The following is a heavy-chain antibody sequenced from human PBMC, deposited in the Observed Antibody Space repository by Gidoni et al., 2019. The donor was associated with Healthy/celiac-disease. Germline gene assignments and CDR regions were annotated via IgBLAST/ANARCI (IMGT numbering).Heavy chain of an antibody. D-gene: IGHD6-13*01. CDR2: INHSGST. V-gene: IGHV4-34*01. Sequence: QVQLQQWGAGLLKPSETLSLTCAVYGGSSSGYYWSWIRQPPGKGLEWIWEINHSGSTNYNPSLKSRVTISVDTSKNQFSLKLSSVTAADPAVYYCASRIAAAGMSWRYYYGMDVWVQGTTVTVSS. CDR3: ASRIAAAGMSWRYYYGMDV. J-gene: IGHJ6*02. CDR1: GGSSSGYY.